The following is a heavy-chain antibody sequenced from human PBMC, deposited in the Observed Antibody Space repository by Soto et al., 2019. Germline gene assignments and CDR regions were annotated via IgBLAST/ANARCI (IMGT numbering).Heavy chain of an antibody. Sequence: QVQLVQSGAEVKKPGSSVKVSCKASGGTFSSYTISWVRQAPGQGLEWMGRIIPILGIANYAQKFQGRVTITADKSTSTAYMELSSLRSEDTAVYYCASCTNYHASIGYWGQGTLVTVSS. J-gene: IGHJ4*02. D-gene: IGHD2-8*01. CDR1: GGTFSSYT. CDR2: IIPILGIA. V-gene: IGHV1-69*02. CDR3: ASCTNYHASIGY.